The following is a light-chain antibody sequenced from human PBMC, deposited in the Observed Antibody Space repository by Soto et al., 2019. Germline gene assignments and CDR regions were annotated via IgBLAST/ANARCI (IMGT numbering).Light chain of an antibody. CDR1: QSVSNN. CDR2: GAS. J-gene: IGKJ4*01. V-gene: IGKV3D-15*01. CDR3: PQHSLWPPT. Sequence: EIGLTQAPATLSVSPGERAALSCRASQSVSNNLAWYQQKPGQPPRLLIFGASTRATGIPARFSGSGSEAEFALTISTLQSVVFAVYHRPQHSLWPPTFGGGIKM.